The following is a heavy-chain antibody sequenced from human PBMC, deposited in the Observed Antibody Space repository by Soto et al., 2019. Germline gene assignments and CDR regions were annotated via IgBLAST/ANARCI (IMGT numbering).Heavy chain of an antibody. CDR1: GFTFSIYA. D-gene: IGHD2-21*01. J-gene: IGHJ6*02. CDR2: ISTNGGST. V-gene: IGHV3-64D*06. Sequence: GGSLRLSCSASGFTFSIYAMHWVRQAPGKGLEYVSSISTNGGSTDYADSVKGRFTISRDNSKNTVYLQMSSLRVEDTAVYYCARGDFGYGMDVWGQGTTVTLPS. CDR3: ARGDFGYGMDV.